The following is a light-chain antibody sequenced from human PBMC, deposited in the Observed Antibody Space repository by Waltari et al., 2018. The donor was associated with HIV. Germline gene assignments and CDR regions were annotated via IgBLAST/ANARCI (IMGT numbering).Light chain of an antibody. CDR3: CSYAGSSVLV. Sequence: QSALTQPASVSGSPGQSITVSCTGTITDVGSYNLVSWYQQHPGKAPKLMIYEVNKRPSGVSNRFSGSKSGNTASLTISGLQAEDEADYYCCSYAGSSVLVFGGGTKLTVL. J-gene: IGLJ3*02. V-gene: IGLV2-23*02. CDR1: ITDVGSYNL. CDR2: EVN.